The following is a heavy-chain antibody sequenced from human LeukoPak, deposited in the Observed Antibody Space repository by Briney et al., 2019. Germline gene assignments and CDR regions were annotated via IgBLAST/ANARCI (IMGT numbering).Heavy chain of an antibody. D-gene: IGHD1-14*01. Sequence: PGGSLRLSCAASGFTFSSYWMSWVRQPPGKGLEWIGSIYYSGSTYYNPSLKSRVTISVDTSKNQFSLKLSSVTAADTAVYYCARHHPRKRANHDDYWGQGTLVTVSS. CDR2: IYYSGST. CDR3: ARHHPRKRANHDDY. V-gene: IGHV4-39*01. CDR1: GFTFSSYW. J-gene: IGHJ4*02.